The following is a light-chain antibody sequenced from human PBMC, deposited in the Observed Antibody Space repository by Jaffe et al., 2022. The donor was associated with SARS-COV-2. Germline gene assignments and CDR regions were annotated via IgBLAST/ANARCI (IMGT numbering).Light chain of an antibody. CDR2: GAS. CDR3: QQYNDWPT. V-gene: IGKV3-15*01. Sequence: EIVMTQSPATLSVSPGERATLSCRASQSVSSNLAWYQQKPGQAPRLLISGASTRATDIPARFSGSGSGTEFTLSINSLQTEDLAVYFCQQYNDWPTFGQGTKVEIK. CDR1: QSVSSN. J-gene: IGKJ1*01.